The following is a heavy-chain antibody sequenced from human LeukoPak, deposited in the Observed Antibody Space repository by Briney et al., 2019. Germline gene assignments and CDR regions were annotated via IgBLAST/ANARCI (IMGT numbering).Heavy chain of an antibody. J-gene: IGHJ4*02. D-gene: IGHD4-17*01. CDR3: ARSPEKDYGDYVPLFDY. V-gene: IGHV4-39*07. CDR1: GGSINSYY. CDR2: IYYSGST. Sequence: PETLSLTCSVSGGSINSYYWSWIRQPPGKGLEWIGSIYYSGSTYYNPSLKSRVTISVDTSKNQFSLKLSSVTAADTAVYYCARSPEKDYGDYVPLFDYWGQGTLVTVSS.